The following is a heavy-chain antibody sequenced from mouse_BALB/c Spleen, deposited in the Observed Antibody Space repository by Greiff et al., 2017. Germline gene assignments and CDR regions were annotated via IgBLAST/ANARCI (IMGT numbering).Heavy chain of an antibody. D-gene: IGHD1-1*02. Sequence: EVNVVESGGGLVKPGGSLKLSCAASGFTFSDYYMYWVRQTPEKRLEWVATISDGGSYTYYPDSVKGRFTISRDNAKNNLYLQMSSLKSEDTAMYYCARGWYFDYWGQGTTLTVSS. CDR2: ISDGGSYT. V-gene: IGHV5-4*02. CDR3: ARGWYFDY. CDR1: GFTFSDYY. J-gene: IGHJ2*01.